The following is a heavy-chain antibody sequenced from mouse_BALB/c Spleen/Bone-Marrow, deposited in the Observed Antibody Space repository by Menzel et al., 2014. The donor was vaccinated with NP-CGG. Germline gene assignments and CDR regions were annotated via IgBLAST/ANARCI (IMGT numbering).Heavy chain of an antibody. V-gene: IGHV2-9*02. D-gene: IGHD1-1*01. CDR3: ARAPLLRYHYAMDY. J-gene: IGHJ4*01. CDR2: IWAGGST. Sequence: QVQLKESGPGLVAPSQSLSITCTVSGFSLTSYGVHWVRQPPGKGLEWLGVIWAGGSTNYNSALMSRLSISKDNSKSQVFLKMNSLQTDGTAMYYCARAPLLRYHYAMDYWGQGTSVTVSS. CDR1: GFSLTSYG.